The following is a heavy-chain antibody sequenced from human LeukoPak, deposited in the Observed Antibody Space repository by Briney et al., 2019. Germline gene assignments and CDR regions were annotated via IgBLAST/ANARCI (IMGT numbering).Heavy chain of an antibody. D-gene: IGHD7-27*01. V-gene: IGHV3-48*04. CDR2: ISSSSSTI. J-gene: IGHJ4*02. CDR1: GFTFSSYS. Sequence: GGSLRLSCAASGFTFSSYSMNWVRQAPGKGLEWVSYISSSSSTIYYADSVKGRFTISRDNAKNSLYLQMNSLRAEDTAVYYCARDTALGCFDYWGQGTLVTVSS. CDR3: ARDTALGCFDY.